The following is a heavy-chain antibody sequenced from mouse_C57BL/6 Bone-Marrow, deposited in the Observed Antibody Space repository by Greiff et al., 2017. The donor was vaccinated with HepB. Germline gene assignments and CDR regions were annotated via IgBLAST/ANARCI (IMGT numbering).Heavy chain of an antibody. J-gene: IGHJ1*03. Sequence: QVQLQQSGPELVKPGASVKISCKASGYAFSSSWMNWVKQRPGKGLEWIGRIYPGDGDTNYNGKFKGKATLTADKSSSTAYMQLSSLTSEDSAVYFCARSTTVVATYWYFDVWGTGTTVTVSS. CDR3: ARSTTVVATYWYFDV. CDR2: IYPGDGDT. D-gene: IGHD1-1*01. V-gene: IGHV1-82*01. CDR1: GYAFSSSW.